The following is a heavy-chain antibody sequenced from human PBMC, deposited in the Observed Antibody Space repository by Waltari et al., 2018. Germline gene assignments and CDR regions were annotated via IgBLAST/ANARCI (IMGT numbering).Heavy chain of an antibody. CDR3: ARECDYYGSGGYNWFDP. D-gene: IGHD3-10*01. Sequence: QVQLQESGPGLVKPSETLSLTCTVSGGSISSYYWSWLRQPPGKGLEWIGYIYYSGSTNYNPSLKSRVTISVDTSKNQFSLKLSSVTAADTAVYYCARECDYYGSGGYNWFDPWGQGTLVTVSS. V-gene: IGHV4-59*01. CDR1: GGSISSYY. J-gene: IGHJ5*02. CDR2: IYYSGST.